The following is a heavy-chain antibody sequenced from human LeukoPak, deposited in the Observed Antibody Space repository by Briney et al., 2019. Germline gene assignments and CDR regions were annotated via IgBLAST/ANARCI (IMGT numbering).Heavy chain of an antibody. V-gene: IGHV3-30*04. J-gene: IGHJ6*02. D-gene: IGHD6-13*01. CDR1: GFTFSSYA. CDR3: ARDPGSSWYTNYGMDV. Sequence: GRSLRLSCAASGFTFSSYAMHWVRQAPGKGLEWVAVISYDGSSKYYADSVKGRFTISRDNSKNTLYLQMNSLRVEDTAVYYCARDPGSSWYTNYGMDVWGQGTTVTVSS. CDR2: ISYDGSSK.